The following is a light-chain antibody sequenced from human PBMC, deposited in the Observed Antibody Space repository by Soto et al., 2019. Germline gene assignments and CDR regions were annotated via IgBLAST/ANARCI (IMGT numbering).Light chain of an antibody. CDR2: DVS. V-gene: IGLV2-14*01. CDR3: SSYTTTSTVV. CDR1: SSDIGVYNY. J-gene: IGLJ2*01. Sequence: QSALTQPASVSGSPGQSITISCTGTSSDIGVYNYVSWYQQHPGKAPKLMIYDVSNRPSGVSNRFSGSKSGNTASLTISGLQAEDGADYYCSSYTTTSTVVFGGGTKVTVL.